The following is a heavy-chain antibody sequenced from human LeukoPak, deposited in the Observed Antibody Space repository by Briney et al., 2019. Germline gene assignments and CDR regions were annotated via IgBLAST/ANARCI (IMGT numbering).Heavy chain of an antibody. V-gene: IGHV3-23*01. D-gene: IGHD7-27*01. CDR1: GFTFSSYA. CDR3: AKDENWGPHAFDI. CDR2: ISGSGGST. J-gene: IGHJ3*02. Sequence: GGSLRLSCAASGFTFSSYAMSWVRQAPGKGLEWVSAISGSGGSTYYAGSVKGRFTISRDNSKNTLYLQMNSLRAEDTAVYYCAKDENWGPHAFDIWGQGTMVTVSS.